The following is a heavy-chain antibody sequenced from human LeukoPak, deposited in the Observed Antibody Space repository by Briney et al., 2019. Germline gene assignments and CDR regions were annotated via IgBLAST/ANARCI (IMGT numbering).Heavy chain of an antibody. J-gene: IGHJ5*02. Sequence: LETLSLTCTVSGGSMTAGDYYWGWVRQSPGTGLQWIATSYQGASLKSRVTISLDTSKNQFSLRLTSVTAADTAVYYCARDCGARGSSWYWWFDPWGQGILVTVSS. CDR2: S. D-gene: IGHD6-13*01. V-gene: IGHV4-39*07. CDR1: GGSMTAGDYY. CDR3: ARDCGARGSSWYWWFDP.